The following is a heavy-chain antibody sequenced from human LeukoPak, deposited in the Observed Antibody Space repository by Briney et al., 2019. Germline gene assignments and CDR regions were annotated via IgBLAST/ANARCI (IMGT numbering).Heavy chain of an antibody. CDR1: GDSVSSNSAA. CDR2: TYYRSKWYN. CDR3: ARDQPVAGTEGFDY. J-gene: IGHJ4*02. Sequence: SQTLSLTCAISGDSVSSNSAAWNWIRQSPSRGLEWLGRTYYRSKWYNDYAVSVESRITINPDTSKNQFFLQLNSVTPEDTAVYYCARDQPVAGTEGFDYWGQGTLVTVSS. D-gene: IGHD6-19*01. V-gene: IGHV6-1*01.